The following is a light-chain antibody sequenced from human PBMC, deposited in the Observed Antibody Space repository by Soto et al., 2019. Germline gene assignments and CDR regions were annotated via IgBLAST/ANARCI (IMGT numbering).Light chain of an antibody. CDR3: SSYAGSNNPDV. Sequence: QSALTQPPSASGSPGQSVTISCTGTSSDVGGYNYVSWYQQHPGKAPKLMIYEVSKRPSGVPDCFSGSKSGNTASLTVSGLQAEDEADYYCSSYAGSNNPDVFGTGTQLTVL. V-gene: IGLV2-8*01. J-gene: IGLJ1*01. CDR2: EVS. CDR1: SSDVGGYNY.